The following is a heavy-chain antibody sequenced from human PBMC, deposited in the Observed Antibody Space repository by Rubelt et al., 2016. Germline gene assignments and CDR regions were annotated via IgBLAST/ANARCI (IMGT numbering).Heavy chain of an antibody. Sequence: QVPLVQSGAEVKKPGASVQGSCKVSGYTLTELSMHGVRQAPGKGRECMGGVDPTDGETSNAQQYQGRVTRTEDTATDTAYMELSSLRSEDTAVYYCATRSLWFGEIDRYFDYWGQGTLVTVSS. D-gene: IGHD3-10*01. V-gene: IGHV1-24*01. J-gene: IGHJ4*02. CDR2: VDPTDGET. CDR3: ATRSLWFGEIDRYFDY. CDR1: GYTLTELS.